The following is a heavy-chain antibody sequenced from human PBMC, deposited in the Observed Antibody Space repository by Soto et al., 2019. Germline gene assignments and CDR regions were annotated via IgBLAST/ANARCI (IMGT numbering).Heavy chain of an antibody. V-gene: IGHV1-69*01. J-gene: IGHJ4*02. CDR3: ATAGFPGTSIQHFDH. Sequence: QVQLVQSGAEVKKPGSSVKVSCQAPGGAFSTYAITWVRQAPGQGLEWMGAIITVFETTSSARRFRGRLSITADAVTSTAYMDLSDLRSEDTAIYYCATAGFPGTSIQHFDHWGQGALVTVSP. CDR2: IITVFETT. D-gene: IGHD6-13*01. CDR1: GGAFSTYA.